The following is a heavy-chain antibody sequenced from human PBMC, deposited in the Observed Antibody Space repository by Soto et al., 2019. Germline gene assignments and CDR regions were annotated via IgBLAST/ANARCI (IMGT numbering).Heavy chain of an antibody. CDR3: ARDRWEFQLFYYGLDV. J-gene: IGHJ6*02. V-gene: IGHV3-33*01. D-gene: IGHD1-26*01. Sequence: GGSLRLSCAASGFTFSNYGMHWVRQAPGTGLEWVAIIWYDGSNDYYVDSVEGRFTISRDNSKNTLSLQMNSLRAEDTAVYYCARDRWEFQLFYYGLDVWGQGTTVTV. CDR1: GFTFSNYG. CDR2: IWYDGSND.